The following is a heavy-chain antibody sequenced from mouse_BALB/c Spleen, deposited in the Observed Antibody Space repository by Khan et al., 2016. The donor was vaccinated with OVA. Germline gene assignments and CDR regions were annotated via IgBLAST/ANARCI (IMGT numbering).Heavy chain of an antibody. D-gene: IGHD2-14*01. CDR2: IWGGGGT. V-gene: IGHV2-6-4*01. Sequence: QVQLKESGPGLVAPSQSLSITCTVSGFSLSRYNIHWVRQPPGKGLEWLGMIWGGGGTDYNSTLKSRLSISKDNSKSQVVLKMNSLQTDDTAMYYCARAYYRYYGYYAMDYWGQGTSVTVSS. J-gene: IGHJ4*01. CDR3: ARAYYRYYGYYAMDY. CDR1: GFSLSRYN.